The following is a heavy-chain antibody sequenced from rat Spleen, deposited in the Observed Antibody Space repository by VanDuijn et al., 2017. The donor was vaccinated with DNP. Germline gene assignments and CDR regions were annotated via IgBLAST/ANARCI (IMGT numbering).Heavy chain of an antibody. CDR2: ISYDGGVT. V-gene: IGHV5-22*01. J-gene: IGHJ2*01. Sequence: EVRLVESGGGLVQPGMSLKLSCTASGFTFSDYYMAWVRQAPTKGLEWVAYISYDGGVTYHGDSVKGRFTISRDIANSILYLQMNSLRSEDMATYYCARHVLPLRVWDYWGQGVMVTVSS. D-gene: IGHD1-4*01. CDR3: ARHVLPLRVWDY. CDR1: GFTFSDYY.